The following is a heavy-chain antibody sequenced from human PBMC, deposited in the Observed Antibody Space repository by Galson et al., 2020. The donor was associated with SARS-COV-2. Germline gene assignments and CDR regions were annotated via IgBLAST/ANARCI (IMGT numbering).Heavy chain of an antibody. CDR1: DASPRSSRW. CDR3: AKAVPGAAAPGY. J-gene: IGHJ4*02. D-gene: IGHD3-10*01. Sequence: SENLSLTCDVSDASPRSSRWWSWVRQNPGKGMEWIGENYLSGDSAYNPALKSRVTMSIDKHKNQFSLRLTSMTAADTAIYYCAKAVPGAAAPGYWGQVILLTVSS. V-gene: IGHV4-4*02. CDR2: NYLSGDS.